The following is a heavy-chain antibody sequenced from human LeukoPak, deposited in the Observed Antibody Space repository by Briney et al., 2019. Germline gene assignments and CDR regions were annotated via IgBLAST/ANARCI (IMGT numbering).Heavy chain of an antibody. J-gene: IGHJ5*02. CDR1: GFTFSTYG. Sequence: GGSLRLSCAASGFTFSTYGMHWVRQAPGKGLEYVSAISSNGGSTYYANSVKGRFTISRDNSKNTLYLQMGSLRSDDTAVYYCARGLLWFGELFAWFDPWGQGTLVTVSS. CDR3: ARGLLWFGELFAWFDP. V-gene: IGHV3-64*01. D-gene: IGHD3-10*01. CDR2: ISSNGGST.